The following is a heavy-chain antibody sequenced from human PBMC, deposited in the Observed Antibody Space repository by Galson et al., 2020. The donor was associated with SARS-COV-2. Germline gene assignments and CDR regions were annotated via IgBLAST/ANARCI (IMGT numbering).Heavy chain of an antibody. CDR1: GYTLTELS. J-gene: IGHJ4*02. Sequence: ASVKVSCKVSGYTLTELSMHWVRQAPGKGLEWKGGFDPEDGETIYAQKFQGRVTMTEDTSTDTAYMELSSLRSEDTAVYYCATLYALWEPRKRTFDYWGQGTLVTVSS. CDR2: FDPEDGET. CDR3: ATLYALWEPRKRTFDY. V-gene: IGHV1-24*01. D-gene: IGHD1-26*01.